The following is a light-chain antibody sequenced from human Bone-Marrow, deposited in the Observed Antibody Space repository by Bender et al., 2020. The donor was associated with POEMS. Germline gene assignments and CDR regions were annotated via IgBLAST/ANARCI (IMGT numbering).Light chain of an antibody. CDR3: CSYAGSSTFV. J-gene: IGLJ1*01. CDR2: EVR. CDR1: SDDIGAYNY. V-gene: IGLV2-23*02. Sequence: QSALTQPPSASGSRGHSVTISCTGTSDDIGAYNYVSWYQQLPGKAPKLLIYEVRKRPSGVSHRFSGSKSGNTASLAISGLQAEDEADYFCCSYAGSSTFVFGPGTKVTVL.